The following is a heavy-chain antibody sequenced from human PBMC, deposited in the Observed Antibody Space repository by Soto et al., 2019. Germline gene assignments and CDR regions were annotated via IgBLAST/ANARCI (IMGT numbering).Heavy chain of an antibody. J-gene: IGHJ6*02. Sequence: SETLYLTCAVSGDSISRGGYSWTWIRQPPGKALEWIGNIYDSGSTSYNPSLKSRVTISVDRSKNQFSLKLMSVTAADTAVYFCARGSSSYYDYGMDVWGQGTTVTVSS. CDR3: ARGSSSYYDYGMDV. CDR2: IYDSGST. D-gene: IGHD6-6*01. CDR1: GDSISRGGYS. V-gene: IGHV4-30-2*01.